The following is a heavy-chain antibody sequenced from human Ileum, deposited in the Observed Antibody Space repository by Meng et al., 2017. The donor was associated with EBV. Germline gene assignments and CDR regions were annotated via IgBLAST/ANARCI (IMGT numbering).Heavy chain of an antibody. CDR3: ARYGRCNGNSFYCFDP. J-gene: IGHJ5*02. Sequence: GGKGRTEAAGSRAVSGAGWGGAFKGDGWTWLRQPPGKGLGWVGEVGRGGYTKFNPARSSRATIARGTAKNQFSLRLNSVTAADTALYYCARYGRCNGNSFYCFDPWGQGTLVTVSS. CDR2: VGRGGYT. D-gene: IGHD4-23*01. CDR1: GGAFKGDG. V-gene: IGHV4-34*01.